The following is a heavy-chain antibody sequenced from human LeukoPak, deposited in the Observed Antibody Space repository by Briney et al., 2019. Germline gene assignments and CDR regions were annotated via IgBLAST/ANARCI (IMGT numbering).Heavy chain of an antibody. J-gene: IGHJ3*02. V-gene: IGHV3-11*01. Sequence: SGGSLRLSCAASGFTFSDYYMSWIRQAPGKGLEWVSYISSSGSTIYYADSVKGRFTISRDNAKNSLYLQMNSLRAEDTALYYCAKVNSSSWYAGSRAFDIWGQGTMVTVSS. D-gene: IGHD6-13*01. CDR2: ISSSGSTI. CDR1: GFTFSDYY. CDR3: AKVNSSSWYAGSRAFDI.